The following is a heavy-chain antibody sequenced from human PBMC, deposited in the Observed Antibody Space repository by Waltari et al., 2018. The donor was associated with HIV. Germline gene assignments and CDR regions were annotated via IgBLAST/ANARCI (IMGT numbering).Heavy chain of an antibody. CDR1: GGSISRGSYT. D-gene: IGHD3-3*01. Sequence: QVQLQESGPGLVKPSQTLSLTCSVSGGSISRGSYTWSWSRQPAGKGLEWIGRMYTSGSTNYNPSLKSRVTISGDTSKNQLSLKLRSVTAADTAVYYCARERVTTFGVVIVYEGFDIWGQGTKVIVSS. CDR2: MYTSGST. CDR3: ARERVTTFGVVIVYEGFDI. V-gene: IGHV4-61*02. J-gene: IGHJ3*02.